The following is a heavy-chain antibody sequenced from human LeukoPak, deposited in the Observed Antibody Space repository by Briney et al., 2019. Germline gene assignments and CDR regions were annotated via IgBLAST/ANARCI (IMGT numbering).Heavy chain of an antibody. D-gene: IGHD3-3*01. CDR3: ARGATYYDFWSGYYYYFDY. CDR1: GGSISSYY. J-gene: IGHJ4*02. Sequence: SETLSLTCTVSGGSISSYYWSGIRQPPGKGLEWIGYIYYSGSTNYNPSLKSRVTISVDTSKNQFSLKLSSVTAADTAVYYCARGATYYDFWSGYYYYFDYWGQGTLVTVSS. CDR2: IYYSGST. V-gene: IGHV4-59*01.